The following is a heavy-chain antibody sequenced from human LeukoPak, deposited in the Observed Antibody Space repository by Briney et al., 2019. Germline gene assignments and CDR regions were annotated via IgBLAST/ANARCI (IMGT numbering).Heavy chain of an antibody. J-gene: IGHJ4*02. CDR2: ISYDGSNK. V-gene: IGHV3-30*03. CDR1: GFTFSSYG. Sequence: GGSLRLSCAASGFTFSSYGMHWVRQAPGKGPEWEAVISYDGSNKYYADSVKGRFTISRDNAKNSLYLQMNSLRAEDTAVYYCARRGDLLDYWGQGTLVTVSS. D-gene: IGHD1-26*01. CDR3: ARRGDLLDY.